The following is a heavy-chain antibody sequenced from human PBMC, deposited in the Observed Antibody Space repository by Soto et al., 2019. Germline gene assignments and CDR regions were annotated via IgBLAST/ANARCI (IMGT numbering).Heavy chain of an antibody. J-gene: IGHJ5*02. CDR1: GGSISSIDYF. CDR2: IYHTGTT. Sequence: QVQLQESGPGLVKPSQTLSLTCSVSGGSISSIDYFWSWIRQPPGKGLEWIGFIYHTGTTYYNPSLRSRVTISIDTSKNQFSMKLNSVTAADTAVYYCARVMAAMQNWLDPWGQGTLVTVSP. D-gene: IGHD2-2*01. CDR3: ARVMAAMQNWLDP. V-gene: IGHV4-30-4*01.